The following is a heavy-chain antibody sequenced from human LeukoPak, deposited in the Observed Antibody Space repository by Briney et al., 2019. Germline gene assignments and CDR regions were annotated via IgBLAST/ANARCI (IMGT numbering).Heavy chain of an antibody. J-gene: IGHJ4*02. Sequence: GGSLRLYCAASGFTFSSYAMSWVRQAPGKGLEWVSGISGSGGSTYYADSVKGRFTISRDNSKNTLYLQMNSLRAEDTAVYYCAKVITMIVVVTPFDYWGQGTLVTVSS. V-gene: IGHV3-23*01. CDR1: GFTFSSYA. CDR2: ISGSGGST. CDR3: AKVITMIVVVTPFDY. D-gene: IGHD3-22*01.